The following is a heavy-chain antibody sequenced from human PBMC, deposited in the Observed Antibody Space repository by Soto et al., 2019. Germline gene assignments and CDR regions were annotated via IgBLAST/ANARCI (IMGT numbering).Heavy chain of an antibody. Sequence: QVQLVQSGAEVKKPGSSVKVSCKASGGTLSSYAISWVRQAPGQGLEWMGGIIPIFGTANYAQKFQGRVTITADESTSTAYMEVSSLRSEDTAVYYCAREIRTIFGVVTTYYYYGMDVGGKGTTVTVSA. CDR1: GGTLSSYA. J-gene: IGHJ6*04. V-gene: IGHV1-69*01. CDR3: AREIRTIFGVVTTYYYYGMDV. CDR2: IIPIFGTA. D-gene: IGHD3-3*01.